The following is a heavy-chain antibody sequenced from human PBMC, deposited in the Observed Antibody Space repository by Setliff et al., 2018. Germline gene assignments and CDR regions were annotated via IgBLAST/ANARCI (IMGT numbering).Heavy chain of an antibody. V-gene: IGHV3-30*18. Sequence: GGSLRLSCAASGFSFSSHVIHWVRQAPGKGFEWVSMISYDGVGQHYADSVKGRFTISRDNAKDTLYLQMNSLRAEDTAVYYCAKAISRTGYDSSGYYYALYYYYYMDVWGKGTTVTVSS. CDR3: AKAISRTGYDSSGYYYALYYYYYMDV. CDR1: GFSFSSHV. J-gene: IGHJ6*03. D-gene: IGHD3-22*01. CDR2: ISYDGVGQ.